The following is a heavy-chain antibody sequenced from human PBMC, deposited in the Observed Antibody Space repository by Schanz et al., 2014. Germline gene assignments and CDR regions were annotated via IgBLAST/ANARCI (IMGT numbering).Heavy chain of an antibody. CDR2: IYYSGNT. Sequence: QVHLQESGPGLVKPSETLSVTCTVSGGSISTSNHYWGWIRQPPGKGLEWIGSIYYSGNTYYNPSLRSRVTISVDTSKNQFSLKLSSVTAADTAVYYCARGRVVPAAPEFDYWGQGILVTVSS. J-gene: IGHJ4*02. V-gene: IGHV4-39*07. CDR3: ARGRVVPAAPEFDY. CDR1: GGSISTSNHY. D-gene: IGHD2-2*01.